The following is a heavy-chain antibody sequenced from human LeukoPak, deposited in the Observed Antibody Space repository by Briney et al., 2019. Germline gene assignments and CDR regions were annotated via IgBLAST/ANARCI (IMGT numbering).Heavy chain of an antibody. V-gene: IGHV4-61*02. CDR2: IYTSGST. CDR3: ARLGVAVAENAFDI. CDR1: GGSISSGSYY. J-gene: IGHJ3*02. D-gene: IGHD6-19*01. Sequence: KSSQTLSLTCTVSGGSISSGSYYWSWIRQPAGKGLEWIGRIYTSGSTNYNPSLKSRVTISVDTSKNQFSLKLSSVTAADTAVYYCARLGVAVAENAFDIWGQGTMVTVSS.